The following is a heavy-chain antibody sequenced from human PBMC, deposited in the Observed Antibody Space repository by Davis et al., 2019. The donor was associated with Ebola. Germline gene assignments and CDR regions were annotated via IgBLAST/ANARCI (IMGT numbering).Heavy chain of an antibody. CDR2: IYYSGST. J-gene: IGHJ4*02. V-gene: IGHV4-31*03. CDR3: ARVGLRVYFDY. CDR1: GGSISSGGYY. Sequence: SETLSLTCTVSGGSISSGGYYWSWIRQHPGKGLEWIGYIYYSGSTYYNPSLKSRVTISVDTSKNQFSLKLSSVTAADTAVYYCARVGLRVYFDYWGQGTLVTVSS. D-gene: IGHD1-26*01.